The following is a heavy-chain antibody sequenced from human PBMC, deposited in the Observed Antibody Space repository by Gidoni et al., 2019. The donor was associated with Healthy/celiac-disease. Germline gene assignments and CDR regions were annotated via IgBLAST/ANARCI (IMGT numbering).Heavy chain of an antibody. J-gene: IGHJ4*02. CDR2: ISSSSSYI. Sequence: EVQLVESGGGLVKPGGSLRLSCAASGFTFRSYSMNWVRQAPGKGLEWVSSISSSSSYIYYADSVKGRFTISRDNAKNSLYLQMNSLRAEDTAVYYCARAGGDSSGYYFDYWGQGTLVTVSS. CDR1: GFTFRSYS. D-gene: IGHD3-22*01. V-gene: IGHV3-21*01. CDR3: ARAGGDSSGYYFDY.